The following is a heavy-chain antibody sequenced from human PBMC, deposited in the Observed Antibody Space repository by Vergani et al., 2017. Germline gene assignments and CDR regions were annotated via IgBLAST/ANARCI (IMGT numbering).Heavy chain of an antibody. CDR3: AREQIRFDP. Sequence: QVQLQQWGAGLLKPSETLSLTCAVYGGSFSGYYWSWIRQPPGQGLEWIGIMYYSGSTYYKPYLKSRVTISVDTSKTQFSLKLSSVTAADTAVYYCAREQIRFDPWGQGTLVTVSS. D-gene: IGHD5-24*01. V-gene: IGHV4-34*01. CDR2: MYYSGST. J-gene: IGHJ5*02. CDR1: GGSFSGYY.